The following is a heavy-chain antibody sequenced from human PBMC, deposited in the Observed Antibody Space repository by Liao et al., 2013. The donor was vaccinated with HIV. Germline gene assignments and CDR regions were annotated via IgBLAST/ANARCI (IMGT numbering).Heavy chain of an antibody. CDR2: IYSSGSA. CDR3: ARAQSEQDCTNGFCRRPYYYYYYMDV. CDR1: GDSLRSGNYY. Sequence: QVQLQESGPGLAKPSQTLSLTCTVSGDSLRSGNYYWSWIRQPAGKGLEWIGRIYSSGSANYNPSLKSRVTMSVDTSKNQFSLKLSSVTAADTAVYYCARAQSEQDCTNGFCRRPYYYYYYMDVWGKGTTVTVSS. V-gene: IGHV4-61*02. D-gene: IGHD2-8*01. J-gene: IGHJ6*03.